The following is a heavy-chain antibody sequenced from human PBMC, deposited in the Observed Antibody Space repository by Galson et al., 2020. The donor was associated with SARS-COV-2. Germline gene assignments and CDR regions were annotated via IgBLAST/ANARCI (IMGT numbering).Heavy chain of an antibody. J-gene: IGHJ4*02. Sequence: GESLKISCKGFGSSFTSYWIGWVRQMPGKGLEWMGIIYPGDSDTRYSPSFQGQVTISADKSISTVYLQWSSLKASDSAMYYCARSGESSRYCSGGSCYSRVDYWGQGTLVIVSS. V-gene: IGHV5-51*01. D-gene: IGHD2-15*01. CDR3: ARSGESSRYCSGGSCYSRVDY. CDR1: GSSFTSYW. CDR2: IYPGDSDT.